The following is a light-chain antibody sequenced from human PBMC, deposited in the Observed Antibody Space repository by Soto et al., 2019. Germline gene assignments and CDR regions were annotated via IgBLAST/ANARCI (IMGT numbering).Light chain of an antibody. CDR3: LLFYGGALS. CDR1: TGAVTSGYY. CDR2: SIS. Sequence: QAVVTQEPSLTVSPGGTVTLTCASSTGAVTSGYYPNWFQQKPGQAPRALIYSISNKHSWTPARFPGSLLGGKAALTLSGVQPEDEAEYYCLLFYGGALSFGGGTKLTVL. V-gene: IGLV7-43*01. J-gene: IGLJ2*01.